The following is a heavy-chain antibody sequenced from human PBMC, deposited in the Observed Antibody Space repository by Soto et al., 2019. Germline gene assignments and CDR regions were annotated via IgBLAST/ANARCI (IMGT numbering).Heavy chain of an antibody. J-gene: IGHJ6*02. D-gene: IGHD5-12*01. CDR3: ARHRGSPGSYFGMDV. Sequence: ESLKISCKGSGYGFTSYWINWVRQMPGKGLEWMGVIYPGDSDTRYSPSFQGQVTISADKSINTAYLQWRSLKASDTAVYYCARHRGSPGSYFGMDVWGQGTTVTVSS. V-gene: IGHV5-51*01. CDR1: GYGFTSYW. CDR2: IYPGDSDT.